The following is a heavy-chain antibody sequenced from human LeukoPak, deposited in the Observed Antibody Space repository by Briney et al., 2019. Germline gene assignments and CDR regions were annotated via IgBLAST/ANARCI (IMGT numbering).Heavy chain of an antibody. V-gene: IGHV3-30*18. CDR2: ISYDGSNK. Sequence: PGGSLRLSCAASGFTFSNYGMHWVRQAPGKGLEGVAMISYDGSNKYYADSVKGRFTISRDNSKNTLYLQMNSLRAEDTAVYYCAKTAFLLWFGELEYWGQGTLWTASS. D-gene: IGHD3-10*01. J-gene: IGHJ4*02. CDR3: AKTAFLLWFGELEY. CDR1: GFTFSNYG.